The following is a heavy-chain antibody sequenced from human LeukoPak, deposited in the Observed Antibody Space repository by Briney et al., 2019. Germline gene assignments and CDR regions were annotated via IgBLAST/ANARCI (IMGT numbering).Heavy chain of an antibody. V-gene: IGHV3-30*18. D-gene: IGHD5-18*01. CDR2: ISYDGSNK. CDR3: AKDEGGYSYGHLLGVDY. CDR1: GFTFSSYG. Sequence: GGSLRLSCAASGFTFSSYGMHWVRQAPGKGLEWVAVISYDGSNKYYADSVKGRFTISRDNSKNTLYLQMNSLRVEDTAVYYCAKDEGGYSYGHLLGVDYWGQGTLVTVSS. J-gene: IGHJ4*02.